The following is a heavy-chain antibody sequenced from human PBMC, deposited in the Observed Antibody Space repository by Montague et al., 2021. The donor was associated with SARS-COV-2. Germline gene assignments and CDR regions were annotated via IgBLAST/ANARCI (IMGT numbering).Heavy chain of an antibody. CDR2: TYFGGTT. V-gene: IGHV3-66*01. CDR3: ARDPSRSVGAFDI. Sequence: SLRLSCATFGFSVTDNYMHWVRQPPGKAPEWLSVTYFGGTTKYADSVKGRFTVSRDDSKNTLELQMNNLRTEDTAVFYCARDPSRSVGAFDIWGQGTMVTVSS. J-gene: IGHJ3*02. D-gene: IGHD3-16*01. CDR1: GFSVTDNY.